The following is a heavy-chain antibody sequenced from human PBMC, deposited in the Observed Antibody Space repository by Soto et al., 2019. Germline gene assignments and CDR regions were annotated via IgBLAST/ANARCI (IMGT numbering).Heavy chain of an antibody. J-gene: IGHJ5*02. CDR1: GFTFSSYA. Sequence: GGSLRLSCAASGFTFSSYAMSWVRQAPGKGLEWVSAISGSGGSTYYADSVKGRFTISRDNSKNTLYLQMNSLRAEDTAVYDCAKAGSGYDFWSGYSRGGNWFDPWGQGTLVTVSS. CDR3: AKAGSGYDFWSGYSRGGNWFDP. CDR2: ISGSGGST. V-gene: IGHV3-23*01. D-gene: IGHD3-3*01.